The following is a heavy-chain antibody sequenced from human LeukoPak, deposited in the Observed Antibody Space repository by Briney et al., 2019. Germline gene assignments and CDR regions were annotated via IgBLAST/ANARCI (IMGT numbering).Heavy chain of an antibody. V-gene: IGHV3-74*01. CDR1: GFTFSNYW. Sequence: HSGGSLRLSFAASGFTFSNYWMHWVRQGPGKGLVWVSRINSDGSNTAYADSVKGRFTISRDSAKNTLSLQMNSLRAEDTAVYYCARGYAGGYFDLWGRGTLVTVSS. D-gene: IGHD5-12*01. CDR2: INSDGSNT. J-gene: IGHJ2*01. CDR3: ARGYAGGYFDL.